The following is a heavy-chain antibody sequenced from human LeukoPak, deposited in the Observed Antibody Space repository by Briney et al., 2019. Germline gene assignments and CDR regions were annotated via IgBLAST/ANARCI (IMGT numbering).Heavy chain of an antibody. CDR3: ARVKDPGGYYYYYYMDI. J-gene: IGHJ6*03. CDR2: IYTSGST. D-gene: IGHD3-16*01. Sequence: SETLSLTCTVSGGSISSYYWSWIRQPAGKGLEWIGRIYTSGSTNYNPSLKSRVTISVDTSKNQFSLKVSSVTAADTAVYYCARVKDPGGYYYYYYMDIWGKGNTVTVSS. CDR1: GGSISSYY. V-gene: IGHV4-4*07.